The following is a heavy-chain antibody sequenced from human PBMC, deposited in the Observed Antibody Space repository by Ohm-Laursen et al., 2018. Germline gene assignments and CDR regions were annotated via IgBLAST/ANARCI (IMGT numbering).Heavy chain of an antibody. J-gene: IGHJ4*02. CDR1: GFTFDNYA. V-gene: IGHV3-9*01. D-gene: IGHD3-16*01. CDR3: AKVEGYAGAH. CDR2: ISWNNGYI. Sequence: SSLRLSCSASGFTFDNYAVHWVRQAPGKGLEWVSGISWNNGYIGYADSVKGRFTISRDNAKNSLYLQMNSLRAEDTALYYCAKVEGYAGAHWGQGALVTVSS.